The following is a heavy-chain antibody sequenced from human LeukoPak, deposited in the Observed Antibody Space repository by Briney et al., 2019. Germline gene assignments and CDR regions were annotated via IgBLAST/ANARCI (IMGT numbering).Heavy chain of an antibody. CDR3: AKASLTGYCSGGSCYSDY. V-gene: IGHV3-21*04. CDR1: GFTFSSYS. D-gene: IGHD2-15*01. CDR2: ISSSSSYI. Sequence: PGGSLRLSCAASGFTFSSYSMNWVRQAPGKGLEWVSSISSSSSYIYYADSVKGRFTVSRDNAKSTLYLQMNSLRAEDTAVYYCAKASLTGYCSGGSCYSDYWGQGTLVTVSS. J-gene: IGHJ4*02.